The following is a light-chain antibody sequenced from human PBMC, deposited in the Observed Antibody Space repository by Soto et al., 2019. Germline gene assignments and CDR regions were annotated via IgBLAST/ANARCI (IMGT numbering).Light chain of an antibody. CDR2: DTS. CDR3: QQYNDWPRYT. V-gene: IGKV3-15*01. Sequence: EVVLTQSPGTLSLSPGERATLSCRTSQSLTRNYLAWYQQRPGQAPRLLIYDTSTRASGIPVRFSGSGSGTEFTLTISSLQSEDFAVYYCQQYNDWPRYTFGQGTKLEL. J-gene: IGKJ2*01. CDR1: QSLTRN.